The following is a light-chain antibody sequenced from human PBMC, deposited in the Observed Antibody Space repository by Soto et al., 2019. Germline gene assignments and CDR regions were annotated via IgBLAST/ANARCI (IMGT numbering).Light chain of an antibody. CDR2: AAS. CDR3: QKFSAVPT. CDR1: QAIYNY. J-gene: IGKJ4*02. Sequence: DIQMTQSPSSLSASVGDRVTITCRASQAIYNYLAWYQQKPGKVPTLLISAASTLQSGVPSRFSGSGSGTDFTLTISSLQPEDVAIYYCQKFSAVPTFGGGTKVEI. V-gene: IGKV1-27*01.